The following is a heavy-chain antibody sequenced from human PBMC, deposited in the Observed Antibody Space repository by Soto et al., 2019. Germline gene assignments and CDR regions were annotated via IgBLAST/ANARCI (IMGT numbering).Heavy chain of an antibody. D-gene: IGHD3-3*01. CDR3: ARGQRFSDWFDP. CDR1: GGTISGYY. Sequence: PSETLSLTCSVSGGTISGYYWTWIRQPAGRGLEWIGRIYSSGNTKYNPSLQSRVTMSLDTSNNQFSLRLTSVTAADTAVYYCARGQRFSDWFDPWGQGTLVTVSS. V-gene: IGHV4-4*07. CDR2: IYSSGNT. J-gene: IGHJ5*02.